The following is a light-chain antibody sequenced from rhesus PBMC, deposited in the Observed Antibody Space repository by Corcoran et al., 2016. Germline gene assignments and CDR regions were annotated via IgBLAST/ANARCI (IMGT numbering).Light chain of an antibody. J-gene: IGKJ4*01. Sequence: DIQMTQSPSPQSSSVGDRVNITCRARENGNNYLNWYQQKPGKAPQLMFYKAYTLQSGVPSRFSGSGSRTDYTFTISSLQPEDITTYYSPHDSGTPLTFGGVAKVEI. CDR1: ENGNNY. CDR2: KAY. CDR3: PHDSGTPLT. V-gene: IGKV1-74*01.